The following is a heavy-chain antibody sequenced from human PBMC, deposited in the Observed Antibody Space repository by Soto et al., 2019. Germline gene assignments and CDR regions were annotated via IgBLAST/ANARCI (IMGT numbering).Heavy chain of an antibody. V-gene: IGHV3-21*01. CDR1: GFTFSSYT. J-gene: IGHJ4*02. Sequence: EVQLVESGGGLVKPGGSLRLSCAASGFTFSSYTMNWVRQAPGKGLEWVSSISRSSSYIYFADSVKGRFTISRDNAKNSLYLQMNGLSAEDTAVYSAGAATGAYWGQGTRVNVSS. CDR2: ISRSSSYI. CDR3: GAATGAY. D-gene: IGHD2-15*01.